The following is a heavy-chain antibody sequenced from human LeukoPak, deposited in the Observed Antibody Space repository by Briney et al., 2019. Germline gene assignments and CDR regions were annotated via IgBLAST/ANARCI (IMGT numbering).Heavy chain of an antibody. V-gene: IGHV3-30-3*01. CDR3: ARGMATTPDFDY. Sequence: GGSLRLSCAASGFTFSSYAMHWVRQAPGKGLEWVAVISYDGSNKYYADSVKGRFTISRDNSKNTLYLQMNSLRAEDTAVYYCARGMATTPDFDYWGQGTLVTVSS. CDR1: GFTFSSYA. J-gene: IGHJ4*02. D-gene: IGHD5-12*01. CDR2: ISYDGSNK.